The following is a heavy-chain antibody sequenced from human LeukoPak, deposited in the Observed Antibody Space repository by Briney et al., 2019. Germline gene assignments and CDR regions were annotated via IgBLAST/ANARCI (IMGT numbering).Heavy chain of an antibody. CDR2: ISYDGSNK. V-gene: IGHV3-30-3*01. D-gene: IGHD3-3*01. Sequence: PGGSLRLSCAASGFTFSSYAMSWVRQAPGKGLEWVAVISYDGSNKYYADSVKGRFTISRDNSKNTLYLQMNSLRAEDTAVYYCARVGKNYDFWSGYYNYYYMDVWGKGTTVTVSS. CDR1: GFTFSSYA. J-gene: IGHJ6*03. CDR3: ARVGKNYDFWSGYYNYYYMDV.